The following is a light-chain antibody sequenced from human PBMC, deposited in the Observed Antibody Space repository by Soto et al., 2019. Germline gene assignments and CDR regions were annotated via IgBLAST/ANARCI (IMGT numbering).Light chain of an antibody. V-gene: IGKV3D-11*02. CDR1: QSVSTN. J-gene: IGKJ4*01. CDR3: QQRSNWPFLT. Sequence: EIVLTQSPATLSLSPGERATLSCRASQSVSTNLAWYQQKSGQAPRVLIYDTSNRATGIPARFSGSGLGTDFTLTISSLEPEDFAVYYCQQRSNWPFLTFGGGTKVEIK. CDR2: DTS.